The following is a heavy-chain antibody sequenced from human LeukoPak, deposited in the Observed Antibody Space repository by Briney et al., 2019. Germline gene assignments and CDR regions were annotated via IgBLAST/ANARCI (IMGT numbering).Heavy chain of an antibody. Sequence: KPGGSLRLSCAASGFTLSDYHMNWVRQAPGKGLELLSSTTTISHYIYYAGAVRGRFTISRDNAKNSLHLQMNSLRGEDTAVYYCARSGGPGTYHQLRYNWFDPWGQGTPVTVSS. CDR2: TTTISHYI. D-gene: IGHD3-10*01. V-gene: IGHV3-21*01. CDR3: ARSGGPGTYHQLRYNWFDP. CDR1: GFTLSDYH. J-gene: IGHJ5*02.